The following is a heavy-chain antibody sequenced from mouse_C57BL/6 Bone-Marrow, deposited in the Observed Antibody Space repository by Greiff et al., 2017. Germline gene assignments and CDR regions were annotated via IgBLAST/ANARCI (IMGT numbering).Heavy chain of an antibody. D-gene: IGHD2-3*01. CDR1: GFNIKDDY. J-gene: IGHJ2*01. Sequence: EIQLQESGAELVRPGASVKLSCTASGFNIKDDYIHWVKQRPEQGLEWIGWIDPEIGDTEYASKFQGKATITSDTSSNTAYLQLSSLTSEDTAVYYCSSFDGNYFDFWGQGTPLTVAS. CDR3: SSFDGNYFDF. V-gene: IGHV14-4*01. CDR2: IDPEIGDT.